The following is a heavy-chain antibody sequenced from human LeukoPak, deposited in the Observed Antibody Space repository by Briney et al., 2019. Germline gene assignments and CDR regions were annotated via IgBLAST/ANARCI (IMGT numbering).Heavy chain of an antibody. CDR3: ARDNWVDC. V-gene: IGHV3-48*04. CDR1: GLTFSKYS. J-gene: IGHJ5*01. CDR2: IDTSSTTM. Sequence: GGSLRLSCAASGLTFSKYSMTWVRQAPGKGLEWVSFIDTSSTTMYYTDSVKGRFTISRDNTKNSLYLQMDSLKVEDTAIYYCARDNWVDCWGQGTLVTVSS.